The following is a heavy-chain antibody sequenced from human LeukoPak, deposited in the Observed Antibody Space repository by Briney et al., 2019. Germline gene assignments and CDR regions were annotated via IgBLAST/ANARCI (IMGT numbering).Heavy chain of an antibody. CDR2: ISWNSGSI. D-gene: IGHD3-16*01. CDR3: AKEHLGDEENAFDI. V-gene: IGHV3-9*01. Sequence: GGSLRLSCAASGFTFDDYAMHWVRQAPGKGLEWVSGISWNSGSIGYADSVKGRFTISRDNAKNSLYLQMNSLRAEDTALYYCAKEHLGDEENAFDIWGQGTMVTVSS. CDR1: GFTFDDYA. J-gene: IGHJ3*02.